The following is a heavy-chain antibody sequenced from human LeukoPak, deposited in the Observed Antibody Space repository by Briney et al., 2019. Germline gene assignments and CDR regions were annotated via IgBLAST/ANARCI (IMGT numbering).Heavy chain of an antibody. Sequence: GGSLRLSCAASGFTFNNYWMSWVRQAPGKGLEWVANIKQDGSEIYYVDSVKGRFTISRDNTKNPVYLQMNSLRAEDTAVYYCARQLGGSGSYWGQGTLVTVSS. CDR3: ARQLGGSGSY. V-gene: IGHV3-7*01. CDR1: GFTFNNYW. CDR2: IKQDGSEI. D-gene: IGHD3-10*01. J-gene: IGHJ4*02.